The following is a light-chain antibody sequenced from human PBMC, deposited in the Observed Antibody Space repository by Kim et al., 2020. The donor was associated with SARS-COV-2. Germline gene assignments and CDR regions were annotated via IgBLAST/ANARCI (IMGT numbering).Light chain of an antibody. V-gene: IGKV3-20*01. J-gene: IGKJ2*03. CDR3: QQYGTSPYS. CDR1: KSVGNSF. Sequence: LPQGEGATRACRASKSVGNSFLAWYRHRPGQAPRLLIYGASTRAAGMPDRISGSGSGTEFTLTISRMEPEDFAVYYCQQYGTSPYSFGQGTKVEI. CDR2: GAS.